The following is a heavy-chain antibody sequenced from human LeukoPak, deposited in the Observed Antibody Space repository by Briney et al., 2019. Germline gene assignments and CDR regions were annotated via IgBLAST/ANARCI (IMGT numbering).Heavy chain of an antibody. D-gene: IGHD6-13*01. J-gene: IGHJ5*02. V-gene: IGHV4-38-2*02. CDR3: VRDGYSSSWYWFDP. CDR2: IYHSGST. Sequence: AETLSLTCTVSGYSISSGYYWGWIRQPPGKGLEWIGSIYHSGSTYYNPSLKSRVTISVDTSKNQSSLRLSSVTAADTAVYYCVRDGYSSSWYWFDPWGQGTLVTVSS. CDR1: GYSISSGYY.